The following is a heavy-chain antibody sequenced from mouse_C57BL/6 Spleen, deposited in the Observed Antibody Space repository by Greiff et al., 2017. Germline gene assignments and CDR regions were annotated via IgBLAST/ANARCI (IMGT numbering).Heavy chain of an antibody. CDR2: IDPNSGGT. Sequence: VQLQQPGAELVKPGASVKLSCKASGYTFTSYWMHWVKQRPGRGLEWIGSIDPNSGGTKYNEKFKSKATLTVDKSSSTAYMQLSSLTSEDSAVYYCARGFYYDYDVVAYWGQGTLVTVSA. CDR3: ARGFYYDYDVVAY. V-gene: IGHV1-72*01. J-gene: IGHJ3*01. D-gene: IGHD2-4*01. CDR1: GYTFTSYW.